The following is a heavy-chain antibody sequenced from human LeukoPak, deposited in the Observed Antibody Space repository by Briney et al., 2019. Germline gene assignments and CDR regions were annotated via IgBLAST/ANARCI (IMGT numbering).Heavy chain of an antibody. Sequence: PGGSLGLSCTASGFTFSNYWMSWVRQAPGKGLEWVANIKQDGSVQYYVDSVKGRFTISRDNAKNSLYLQMNSLRAEDTAVYYCARKWAVAGSSYFDYWGQGTLVTVSS. D-gene: IGHD6-19*01. J-gene: IGHJ4*02. CDR3: ARKWAVAGSSYFDY. CDR2: IKQDGSVQ. V-gene: IGHV3-7*03. CDR1: GFTFSNYW.